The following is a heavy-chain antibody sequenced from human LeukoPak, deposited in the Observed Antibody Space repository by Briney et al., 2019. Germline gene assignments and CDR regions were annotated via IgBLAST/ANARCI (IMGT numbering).Heavy chain of an antibody. CDR2: IYTSGST. J-gene: IGHJ3*02. CDR3: ARDTSSSWYRVEYWVGFDI. CDR1: GGSISSGSYY. Sequence: SQTLSLTCTVSGGSISSGSYYWSWIRQPAGKGLEWIGRIYTSGSTNYNPSLKSRVTISVDTSKNQFSLKLSSVTAADTAVYYCARDTSSSWYRVEYWVGFDIRGQGTMVTVSS. V-gene: IGHV4-61*02. D-gene: IGHD6-13*01.